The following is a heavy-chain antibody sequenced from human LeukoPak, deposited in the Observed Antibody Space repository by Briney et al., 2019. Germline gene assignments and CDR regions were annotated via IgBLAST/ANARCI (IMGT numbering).Heavy chain of an antibody. CDR2: INHSGGT. D-gene: IGHD1-14*01. J-gene: IGHJ3*02. CDR3: ARAGFLFFGI. Sequence: SETLSLTCAVYGGSFSGYYWSWIRQPPGKGLEWIGEINHSGGTNYNPSLKSRVTISVDTSKNQFSLKLSSVTAADTAVYYCARAGFLFFGIWGQGTMVTVSS. CDR1: GGSFSGYY. V-gene: IGHV4-34*01.